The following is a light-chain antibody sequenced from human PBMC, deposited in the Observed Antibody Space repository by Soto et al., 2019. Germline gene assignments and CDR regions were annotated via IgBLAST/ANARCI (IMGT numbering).Light chain of an antibody. Sequence: QSVLTQPASVSGSPGQKITISCTGTSSDVGGYAYVSWYQQYPGKVPKLVISEVSNRPSGVSHRFSGSRSGNTASLTISGLQAEDEADYHCSSYTSRTTPVFGGGTKVTVL. CDR2: EVS. CDR3: SSYTSRTTPV. CDR1: SSDVGGYAY. V-gene: IGLV2-14*01. J-gene: IGLJ2*01.